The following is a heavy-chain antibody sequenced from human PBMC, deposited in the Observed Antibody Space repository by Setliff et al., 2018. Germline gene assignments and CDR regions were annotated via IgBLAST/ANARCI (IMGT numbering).Heavy chain of an antibody. Sequence: ASVKVSCKSSGYIFAGYYIHWLRQTPGQGLEWMGWINPISGGTNYAQKFQGRVTLTRDASITTTYMELNSLRSDDTAVYYCTKDLNRRVGEFAFDVWGQGTMVTVSS. J-gene: IGHJ3*01. V-gene: IGHV1-2*02. CDR2: INPISGGT. CDR3: TKDLNRRVGEFAFDV. CDR1: GYIFAGYY. D-gene: IGHD3-10*01.